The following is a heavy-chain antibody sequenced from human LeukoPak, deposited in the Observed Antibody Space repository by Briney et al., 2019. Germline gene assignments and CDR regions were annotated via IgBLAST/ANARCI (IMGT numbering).Heavy chain of an antibody. Sequence: SETLSLTCTVSGGSISSSSYYWGWIRQPPGKGLEWIGSIHYSGSTNYTPSLKSRVTISVDTSKNQFSLKLSSVTAADTAVYYCARGYCSGGSCYSYYYYNYMDVWGKGTSVTVSS. V-gene: IGHV4-39*07. CDR2: IHYSGST. J-gene: IGHJ6*03. CDR1: GGSISSSSYY. D-gene: IGHD2-15*01. CDR3: ARGYCSGGSCYSYYYYNYMDV.